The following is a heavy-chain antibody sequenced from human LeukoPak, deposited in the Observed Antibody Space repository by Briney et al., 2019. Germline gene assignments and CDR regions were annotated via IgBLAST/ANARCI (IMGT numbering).Heavy chain of an antibody. D-gene: IGHD3-22*01. Sequence: SETLSLTCTVSGGSISSHYWSWIRQPPGKGLEWIGDIYYSGSTNYNPSLKSRVTISLDTSKNQFSLRSSSVTAADTAVYYCARDDSSGYSTLGYWGQGTLVTVSS. J-gene: IGHJ4*02. CDR1: GGSISSHY. V-gene: IGHV4-59*11. CDR3: ARDDSSGYSTLGY. CDR2: IYYSGST.